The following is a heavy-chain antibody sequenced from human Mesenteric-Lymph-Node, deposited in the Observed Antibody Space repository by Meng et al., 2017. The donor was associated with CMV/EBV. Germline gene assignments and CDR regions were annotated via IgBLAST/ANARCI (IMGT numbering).Heavy chain of an antibody. Sequence: GESLKISCAASGFTFNNYWMTWVRQAPGKGLEWVANIKEDGSEKYYVDSVKGRFTISRDNAKNSVYLQMNSLRAEDTAEYYCARDTIASALDYWGQGVLVTVSS. CDR3: ARDTIASALDY. D-gene: IGHD5/OR15-5a*01. CDR1: GFTFNNYW. CDR2: IKEDGSEK. V-gene: IGHV3-7*01. J-gene: IGHJ4*02.